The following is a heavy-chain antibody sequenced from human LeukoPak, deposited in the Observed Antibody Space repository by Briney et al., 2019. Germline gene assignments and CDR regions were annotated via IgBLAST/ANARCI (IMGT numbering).Heavy chain of an antibody. CDR3: AAQRVFSYGGY. Sequence: PGGSLTQSCAASGFTVSNNYISWVRLAPGKGLEWVSVIYSGGSTYYTDSVKGRFTISRDTSKHTLYLQMNSLRAEDTAVYYCAAQRVFSYGGYWGPAKKPTVSS. V-gene: IGHV3-53*01. D-gene: IGHD5-18*01. CDR1: GFTVSNNY. J-gene: IGHJ4*02. CDR2: IYSGGST.